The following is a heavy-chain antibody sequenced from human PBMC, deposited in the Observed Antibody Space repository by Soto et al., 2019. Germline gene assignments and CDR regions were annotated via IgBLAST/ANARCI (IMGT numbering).Heavy chain of an antibody. Sequence: QVQLVQSGAEVKKPGASVKVSCKASGYTFTSYYMHWVRQAPGQGLEWMGIINPSGGSTSYAQKFQGRVTMTRDTSTSTVYMELSSLRSEDTAVYYCAKAASYAMLDWYFDLWGRGTLVTVSS. D-gene: IGHD2-2*01. CDR2: INPSGGST. CDR1: GYTFTSYY. CDR3: AKAASYAMLDWYFDL. V-gene: IGHV1-46*01. J-gene: IGHJ2*01.